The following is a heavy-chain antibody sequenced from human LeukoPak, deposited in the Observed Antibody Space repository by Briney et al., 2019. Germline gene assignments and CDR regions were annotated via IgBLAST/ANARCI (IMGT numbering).Heavy chain of an antibody. J-gene: IGHJ5*02. V-gene: IGHV3-21*04. CDR1: GFTVSSYT. D-gene: IGHD6-19*01. Sequence: GGSLRLSCAASGFTVSSYTMNWVRQAPGKGLEWVSSISSSSSYIYYADSVKGRFTISRDNAQNSMYLQMNSLRAEDTAVYYCARGGREWLAWGQGTLVTVSS. CDR3: ARGGREWLA. CDR2: ISSSSSYI.